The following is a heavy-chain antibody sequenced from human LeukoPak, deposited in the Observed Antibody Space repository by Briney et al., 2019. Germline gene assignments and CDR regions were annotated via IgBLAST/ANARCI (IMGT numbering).Heavy chain of an antibody. CDR1: GLTFSDHY. CDR3: TRAIVGAGNDL. CDR2: SRDKAESHST. D-gene: IGHD1-26*01. Sequence: GGSLRLSCAASGLTFSDHYMDWVRQAPGKGLEWVGRSRDKAESHSTEYAASVKGRFIISRDDSKNSLYLQTHSLKNEDTAVYYCTRAIVGAGNDLWGQGTMVTVSS. J-gene: IGHJ3*01. V-gene: IGHV3-72*01.